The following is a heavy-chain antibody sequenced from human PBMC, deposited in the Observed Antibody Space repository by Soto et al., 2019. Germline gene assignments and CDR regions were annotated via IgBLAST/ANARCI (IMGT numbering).Heavy chain of an antibody. D-gene: IGHD4-17*01. CDR2: IWYDGSNK. Sequence: GGSLRLSCAASGFTFSSYGMHWVRQAPGKGLEWVAVIWYDGSNKYYADSVKGRFTTSRDNSKNTLYLQMNSLRAEDTAVYYCARDNYGDYAENHNFDYWGQGTLVTVSS. V-gene: IGHV3-33*01. CDR1: GFTFSSYG. CDR3: ARDNYGDYAENHNFDY. J-gene: IGHJ4*02.